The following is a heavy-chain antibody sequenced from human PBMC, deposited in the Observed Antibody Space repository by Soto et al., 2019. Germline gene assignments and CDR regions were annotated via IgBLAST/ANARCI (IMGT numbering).Heavy chain of an antibody. V-gene: IGHV3-33*01. CDR2: ISYDGSDE. D-gene: IGHD1-26*01. CDR1: GFTFSTYG. Sequence: QVQLGESGGGVVQPGRSLRLSFVASGFTFSTYGMHWVRQAPGKGPEWVALISYDGSDEYYADSVKGRFTISRDNSKHTLYLQMDSLRAEDTAVYYCSDRGNYGNWGQGTLVTVS. CDR3: SDRGNYGN. J-gene: IGHJ4*02.